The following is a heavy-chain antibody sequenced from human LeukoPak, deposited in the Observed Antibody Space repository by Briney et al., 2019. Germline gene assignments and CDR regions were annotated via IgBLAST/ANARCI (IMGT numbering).Heavy chain of an antibody. CDR3: ARESMAYCGGDCYRDFDY. D-gene: IGHD2-21*01. V-gene: IGHV1-69*04. J-gene: IGHJ4*02. Sequence: GASVKVSCKASGYTLTHYGISWVRQAPGQGLEWMGRIIPILGIANYAQKFQGRVTITADKSTSTAYMELSSLRSEDTAVYYCARESMAYCGGDCYRDFDYWGQGTLVTVSS. CDR1: GYTLTHYG. CDR2: IIPILGIA.